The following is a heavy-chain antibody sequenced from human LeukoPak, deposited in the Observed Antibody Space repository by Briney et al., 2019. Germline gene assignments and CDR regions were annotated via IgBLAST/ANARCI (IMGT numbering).Heavy chain of an antibody. Sequence: QSGGSLRLSCAASGFTFSSYAMSWVRQAPGKGLEWVSAISGSGGSTYYADSVKGRFTISRDNSKNTLYLQMNSLRAEDTAVYYCAKVLYYYDSSGYFPGDYWGQGTLVTVSS. CDR1: GFTFSSYA. V-gene: IGHV3-23*01. J-gene: IGHJ4*02. CDR3: AKVLYYYDSSGYFPGDY. CDR2: ISGSGGST. D-gene: IGHD3-22*01.